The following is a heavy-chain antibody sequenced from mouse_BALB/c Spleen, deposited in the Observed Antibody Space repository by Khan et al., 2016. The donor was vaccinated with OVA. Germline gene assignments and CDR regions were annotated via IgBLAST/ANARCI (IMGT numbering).Heavy chain of an antibody. D-gene: IGHD2-1*01. CDR1: GFSIPSDYV. J-gene: IGHJ1*01. V-gene: IGHV3-2*02. CDR3: ARDGNWYFDV. Sequence: EVQLQESGPGLVKPSQSLALTCTVSGFSIPSDYVWYLIRQFPGSKLEWMGYIRNSGNTSYNPTLKSRITITRDTSKNKFYLQLNSLTTEDTAAYYCARDGNWYFDVWGEGTTVTVSS. CDR2: IRNSGNT.